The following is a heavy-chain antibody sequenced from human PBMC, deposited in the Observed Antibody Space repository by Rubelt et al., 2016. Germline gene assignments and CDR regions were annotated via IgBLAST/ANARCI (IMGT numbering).Heavy chain of an antibody. CDR1: GGSISSGGYY. J-gene: IGHJ4*02. CDR3: ARGPWELLSSYFDY. V-gene: IGHV4-31*03. CDR2: IYYSGST. Sequence: QVQLQESGPGLVKPSQTLSLTCTVSGGSISSGGYYWSWIRQHPGKGLEWIGYIYYSGSTYYNPALKSRVTISVDTSKNQFARKLSSVTAADTAVYYCARGPWELLSSYFDYWGQGTLVTVSS. D-gene: IGHD1-26*01.